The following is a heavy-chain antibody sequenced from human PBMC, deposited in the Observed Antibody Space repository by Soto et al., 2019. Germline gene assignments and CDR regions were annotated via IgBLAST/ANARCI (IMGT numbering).Heavy chain of an antibody. J-gene: IGHJ2*01. CDR3: ARVGYCGGDQGGPWYFDL. CDR2: IYYSGST. Sequence: QVQLQESGPGLVKPSETLSLTCTVSGGSISSYYWSWIRQPPGKGLEWIGYIYYSGSTNYNPSLKSRVTISVDTSKNQFSLKLSSVTAADTAMYYCARVGYCGGDQGGPWYFDLWGRGTLVTVSS. CDR1: GGSISSYY. D-gene: IGHD2-21*02. V-gene: IGHV4-59*01.